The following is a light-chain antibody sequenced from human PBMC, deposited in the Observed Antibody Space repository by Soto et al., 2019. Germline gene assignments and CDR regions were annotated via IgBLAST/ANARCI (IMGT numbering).Light chain of an antibody. CDR3: QQRAIWLT. Sequence: EVVLTPSPVHLSLSPGERATLSFRASRSFRGLLAWYQQKPGQAPRLLSFDASKRATGITARCSGSGSGTDFTLTITSLEPEDFAVYYCQQRAIWLTFGGGTKVDIK. CDR1: RSFRGL. J-gene: IGKJ4*01. V-gene: IGKV3-11*01. CDR2: DAS.